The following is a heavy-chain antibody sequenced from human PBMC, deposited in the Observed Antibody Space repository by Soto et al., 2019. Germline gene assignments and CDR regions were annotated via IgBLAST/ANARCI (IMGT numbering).Heavy chain of an antibody. Sequence: SETLSLTCTVSGGSISSYYWSWIRQPPGKGLEWIGYIYYSGSTNYNPSLKSRVTISVDTSKNQFSLKLSSVTAADTAVYYCASASISGYGDYGYYYYYMDVWGKGTTVTVSS. V-gene: IGHV4-59*01. D-gene: IGHD4-17*01. CDR3: ASASISGYGDYGYYYYYMDV. CDR2: IYYSGST. J-gene: IGHJ6*03. CDR1: GGSISSYY.